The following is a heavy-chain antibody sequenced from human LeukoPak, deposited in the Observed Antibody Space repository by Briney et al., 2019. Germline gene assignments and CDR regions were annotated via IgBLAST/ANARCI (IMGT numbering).Heavy chain of an antibody. V-gene: IGHV3-23*01. CDR1: GFTFSSYA. Sequence: PGGTLRLTCAASGFTFSSYAMSWVRQAPGKGLEWVSAISGSGGSKYYAASVKCRFTTSRHNSKNTMYLQMNSLRAEDTAVYYCAKDGVATNDWQPDYWGQGTLVTVSS. D-gene: IGHD5-24*01. CDR3: AKDGVATNDWQPDY. J-gene: IGHJ4*02. CDR2: ISGSGGSK.